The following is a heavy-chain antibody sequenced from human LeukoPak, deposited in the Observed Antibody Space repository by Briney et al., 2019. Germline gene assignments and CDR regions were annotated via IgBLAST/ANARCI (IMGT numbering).Heavy chain of an antibody. CDR2: IWYDGSNK. CDR1: GFTFSSYG. J-gene: IGHJ4*02. V-gene: IGHV3-33*01. D-gene: IGHD2-2*01. CDR3: ARDLPAATAFDY. Sequence: GRSLRLSCAASGFTFSSYGMHWVRQAPGKGLEWVAVIWYDGSNKYYADSVKGRFTISRDNSKNTLYLQMNSLRAEDTAVYYCARDLPAATAFDYWGQGTLVTVSS.